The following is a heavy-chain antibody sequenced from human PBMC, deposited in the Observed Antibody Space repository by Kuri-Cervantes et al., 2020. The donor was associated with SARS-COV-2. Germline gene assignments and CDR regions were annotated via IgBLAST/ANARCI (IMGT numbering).Heavy chain of an antibody. CDR1: GFTFSGHW. CDR3: AKEKGIAVAEPFDY. V-gene: IGHV3-74*01. J-gene: IGHJ4*02. Sequence: ETLSLTCAASGFTFSGHWIHWVRQAPGKGLVWVSRINPDGSYTNNADSVKGRFTISRDNAKKSLYLQMNSLRAEDTAVYYCAKEKGIAVAEPFDYWGQGTLVTVSS. CDR2: INPDGSYT. D-gene: IGHD6-19*01.